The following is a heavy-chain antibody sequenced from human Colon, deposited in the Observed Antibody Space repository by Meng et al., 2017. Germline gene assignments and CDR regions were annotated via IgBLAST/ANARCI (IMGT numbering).Heavy chain of an antibody. Sequence: GGSLRLSCAASGFTFREYYMSWIRQAPGKGLEWVAYISSSGGSVYYADSVKGRFTISRDNAGKSLHLHMDSLRAEDTAVYFCATSCLAVAATSQFDYWGQGILVTVSS. CDR3: ATSCLAVAATSQFDY. V-gene: IGHV3-11*01. CDR1: GFTFREYY. J-gene: IGHJ4*02. D-gene: IGHD6-19*01. CDR2: ISSSGGSV.